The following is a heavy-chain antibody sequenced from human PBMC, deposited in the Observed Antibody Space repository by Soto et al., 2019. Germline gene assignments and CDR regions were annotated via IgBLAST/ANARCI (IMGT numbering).Heavy chain of an antibody. CDR3: ARDRLQWEPPTWDYYYYYGMDV. J-gene: IGHJ6*02. Sequence: PGGSLRLSCAASGFTFSDYYMSWIRQAPGKGLEWVSYISSSSSYTNYADSVKGRFTISRDNAKNSLYLQMNSLRAEDTAVYYCARDRLQWEPPTWDYYYYYGMDVWGQGTTVTVSS. CDR2: ISSSSSYT. V-gene: IGHV3-11*06. CDR1: GFTFSDYY. D-gene: IGHD1-26*01.